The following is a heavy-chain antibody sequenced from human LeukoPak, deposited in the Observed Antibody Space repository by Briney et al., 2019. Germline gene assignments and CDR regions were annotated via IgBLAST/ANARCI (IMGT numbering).Heavy chain of an antibody. CDR2: INHSGST. Sequence: SETLSLTCAVYGGSFSGYYWSWIRQPPGKGLEWIGEINHSGSTNYNPSLKSRVTMSVDMSENHISLRLTSVTAADTAVYYCAREGGPYRPLDYSGQGTLVTVSS. J-gene: IGHJ4*02. V-gene: IGHV4-34*01. CDR3: AREGGPYRPLDY. CDR1: GGSFSGYY.